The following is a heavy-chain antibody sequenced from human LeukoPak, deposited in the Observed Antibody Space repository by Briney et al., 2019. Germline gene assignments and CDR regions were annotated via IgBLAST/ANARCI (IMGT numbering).Heavy chain of an antibody. CDR3: ARRRDYFDS. J-gene: IGHJ4*02. V-gene: IGHV4-59*08. Sequence: PSETLSLTCTVSGGSISSYYWSWIRQPPGKGLEWIGYIYYSGSTNYNPSLNSRVTISVDTSKSQLSLKLSSVTAADTAVYYCARRRDYFDSWGRGTLVTVSS. CDR1: GGSISSYY. CDR2: IYYSGST.